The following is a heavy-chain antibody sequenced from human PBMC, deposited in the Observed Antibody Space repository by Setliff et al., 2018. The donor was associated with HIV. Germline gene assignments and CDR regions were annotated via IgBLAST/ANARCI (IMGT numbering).Heavy chain of an antibody. CDR3: ARDRPDYYYDSSGFPIDY. Sequence: GASVKVSCKASGYTFTSYGISWVRQAPGQGLEWMGWISAYNGNTNYAQKLQGRVTMTTDTSTSTAYMELRSLRSDDTAVYYCARDRPDYYYDSSGFPIDYWGQGTLVTVSS. D-gene: IGHD3-22*01. J-gene: IGHJ4*02. V-gene: IGHV1-18*01. CDR1: GYTFTSYG. CDR2: ISAYNGNT.